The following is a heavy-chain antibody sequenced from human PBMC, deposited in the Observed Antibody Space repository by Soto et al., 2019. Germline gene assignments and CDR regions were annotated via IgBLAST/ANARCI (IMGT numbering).Heavy chain of an antibody. V-gene: IGHV4-30-2*01. J-gene: IGHJ6*02. CDR2: IYHSGIT. CDR3: ARGLAVRGSYGLDV. D-gene: IGHD3-10*01. CDR1: GASISSGGSS. Sequence: QLQLQESGSGLVKPSQTLSLTCAVSGASISSGGSSWSWIRQAPGTGLEWIGYIYHSGITNYNPPLKGRVTISVDKSQNQFSLSLSFVTAADTAVYYCARGLAVRGSYGLDVWGQGTTVTVSS.